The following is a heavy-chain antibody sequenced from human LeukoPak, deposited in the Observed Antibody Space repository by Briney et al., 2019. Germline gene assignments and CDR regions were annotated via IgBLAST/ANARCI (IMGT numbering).Heavy chain of an antibody. Sequence: PGGSLRLSCAASGFTFSSYGMHWVRQAPGKGLEWVAFIRYDGSNKYYADSVKGRFTISRDNSKNTLYLQMNSLRAEDTAVYYCARDRDGSWYEYFDSWGQGTLVTVSS. D-gene: IGHD6-13*01. CDR3: ARDRDGSWYEYFDS. CDR1: GFTFSSYG. V-gene: IGHV3-30*02. J-gene: IGHJ4*02. CDR2: IRYDGSNK.